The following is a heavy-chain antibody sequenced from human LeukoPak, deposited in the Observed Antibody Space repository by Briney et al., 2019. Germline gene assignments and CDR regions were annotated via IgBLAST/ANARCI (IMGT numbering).Heavy chain of an antibody. CDR2: IWYDGSNK. J-gene: IGHJ5*02. CDR1: GFTFSSYG. Sequence: PGRSLRLSCAASGFTFSSYGVHWVRQAPGKGLEWVAVIWYDGSNKYYADSVKGRFTNSRDNSKNTLYLQMNSLRAEDTAVYYCARLGFDPWGQGTLVTVSS. CDR3: ARLGFDP. V-gene: IGHV3-33*01.